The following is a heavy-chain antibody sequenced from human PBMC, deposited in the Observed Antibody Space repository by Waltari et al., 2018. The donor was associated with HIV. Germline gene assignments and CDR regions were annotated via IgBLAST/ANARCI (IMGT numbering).Heavy chain of an antibody. J-gene: IGHJ5*02. Sequence: VQLVQSGAEVKTPGEPLRISCKGSGYGFTSCWISWVRQMPGKGLEWMGRIDPSDSYTNYSPSFQGHVTISADKSISTAYLQWSSLKASDTAMYYCAKLRSGSYDWFDPWGQGTLVTVSS. CDR2: IDPSDSYT. V-gene: IGHV5-10-1*01. CDR3: AKLRSGSYDWFDP. CDR1: GYGFTSCW. D-gene: IGHD3-10*01.